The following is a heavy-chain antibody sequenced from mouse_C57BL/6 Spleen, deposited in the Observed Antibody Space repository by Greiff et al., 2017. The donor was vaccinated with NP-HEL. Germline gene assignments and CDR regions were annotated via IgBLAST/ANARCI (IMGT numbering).Heavy chain of an antibody. CDR3: ARSVYYGNYDAMDY. CDR2: IHPNSGST. CDR1: GYTFTSYW. V-gene: IGHV1-64*01. J-gene: IGHJ4*01. D-gene: IGHD2-1*01. Sequence: QVQLQQSGAELVKPGASVKLSCKASGYTFTSYWMHWVKQRPGQGLEWIGMIHPNSGSTNYNEKFKSKATLTVDKSSSTAYMQLSSLTSEDSAVYYCARSVYYGNYDAMDYWGQGTSVTVSS.